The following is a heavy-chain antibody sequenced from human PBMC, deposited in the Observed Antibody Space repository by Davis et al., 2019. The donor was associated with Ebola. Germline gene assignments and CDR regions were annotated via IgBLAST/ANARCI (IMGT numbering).Heavy chain of an antibody. CDR2: INPHNGNT. CDR3: ARAQFPTTSDH. V-gene: IGHV1-18*01. CDR1: GYTFTRYG. Sequence: ASVKVSCKASGYTFTRYGINWVRQAPGQGFEWMGWINPHNGNTNYAQNVQGRVTMTTDTSTSTVYMEVGSLRSDDTAVYYCARAQFPTTSDHWGQGTLVTVSS. J-gene: IGHJ4*02. D-gene: IGHD1-1*01.